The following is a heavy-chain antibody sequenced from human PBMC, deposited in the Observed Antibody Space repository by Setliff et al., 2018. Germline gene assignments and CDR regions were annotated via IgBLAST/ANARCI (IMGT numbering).Heavy chain of an antibody. J-gene: IGHJ6*03. D-gene: IGHD3-10*01. CDR2: INTKTATP. CDR1: GYTISSYP. CDR3: ARASRFGTTMWRGDYYMDV. V-gene: IGHV7-4-1*01. Sequence: ASVKVSCKVSGYTISSYPLNWVRQAPGQGLEWMGWINTKTATPSYAQGFTGRFVFSLDTSASTAHLQIDSLKADDTAIYYCARASRFGTTMWRGDYYMDVWGKGTTVTVSS.